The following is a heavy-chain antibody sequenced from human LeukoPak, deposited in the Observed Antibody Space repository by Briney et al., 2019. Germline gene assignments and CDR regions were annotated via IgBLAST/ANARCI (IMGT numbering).Heavy chain of an antibody. V-gene: IGHV4-31*03. Sequence: SQTLSLTCTVSGGSISSGGYYWSWIRQHPGKGLEWIGYIYYSGSTYYNPSLKSRVTISVDTSKNQFSLKLSSVTAADTAVYYCARHAHQWEPRPEAYYFDYWGQGTLVTVSS. CDR2: IYYSGST. CDR1: GGSISSGGYY. J-gene: IGHJ4*02. CDR3: ARHAHQWEPRPEAYYFDY. D-gene: IGHD1-26*01.